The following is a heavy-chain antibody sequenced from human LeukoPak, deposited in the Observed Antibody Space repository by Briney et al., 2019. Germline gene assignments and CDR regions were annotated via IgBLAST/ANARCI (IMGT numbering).Heavy chain of an antibody. D-gene: IGHD3-22*01. Sequence: SETLSLTCTVSGGSISSYYWSWIRQPPGKGLEWIGYIYYSGSTNYNPSLKSRVTISVDTSKNQFSLKLSSVTAADTAVYYCARDLRVKGPDQADFYYDRWDYYYGMDVWGQGTTVTVSS. CDR3: ARDLRVKGPDQADFYYDRWDYYYGMDV. CDR1: GGSISSYY. CDR2: IYYSGST. J-gene: IGHJ6*02. V-gene: IGHV4-59*01.